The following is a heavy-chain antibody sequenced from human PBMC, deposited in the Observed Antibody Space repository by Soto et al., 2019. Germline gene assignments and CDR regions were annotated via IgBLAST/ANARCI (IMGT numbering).Heavy chain of an antibody. V-gene: IGHV4-59*13. CDR3: ARVAMESYYDMWSGSTSYALDV. CDR2: ISHSGRS. CDR1: GGSMSSFS. J-gene: IGHJ6*02. Sequence: PSETLSLTCAVSGGSMSSFSWSWIRQPPGKGLEFIGSISHSGRSEYNPSLKNRIILSVDVSKNQFSLNLKSMKVADTAVYYCARVAMESYYDMWSGSTSYALDVWGQGTTVTVSS. D-gene: IGHD3-3*01.